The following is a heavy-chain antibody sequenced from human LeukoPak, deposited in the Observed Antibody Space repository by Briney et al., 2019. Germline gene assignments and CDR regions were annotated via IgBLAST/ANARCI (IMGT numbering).Heavy chain of an antibody. D-gene: IGHD3-10*01. J-gene: IGHJ4*02. CDR2: ITGSGGGT. Sequence: GGSLRLSCAGSGFTFSSCAMSWVRQAPGKGLEWVSAITGSGGGTYYADSVKGRSTISRDNSKDTLYLQMNSLRAEDTAVYYCAKSGGSGSYYNPFDYWGQGTLVTVS. V-gene: IGHV3-23*01. CDR3: AKSGGSGSYYNPFDY. CDR1: GFTFSSCA.